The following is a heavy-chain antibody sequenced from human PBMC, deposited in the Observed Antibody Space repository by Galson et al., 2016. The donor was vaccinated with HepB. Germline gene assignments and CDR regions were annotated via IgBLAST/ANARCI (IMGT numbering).Heavy chain of an antibody. V-gene: IGHV1-3*01. D-gene: IGHD2-2*03. CDR1: GYTFISYV. Sequence: SVKVSCKASGYTFISYVIQWVRQAPGHRLEWMGWINAGNGNTKYSQKFQGRVIIDRDTSASTAYMELSSLRPEDTAIYYCARSPTGFCSRTKCSGFNYLDRWGQGTPVTGSS. CDR2: INAGNGNT. CDR3: ARSPTGFCSRTKCSGFNYLDR. J-gene: IGHJ4*02.